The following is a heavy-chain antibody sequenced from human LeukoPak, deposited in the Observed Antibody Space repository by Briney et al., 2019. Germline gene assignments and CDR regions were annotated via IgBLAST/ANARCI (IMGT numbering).Heavy chain of an antibody. J-gene: IGHJ3*02. CDR2: IIPILGIA. D-gene: IGHD3-10*01. Sequence: SVKVSCKASGGTFSSYAISWVRQAPGQGLEWMGRIIPILGIANYAQKLQGRVTMTTDTSTSTAYMELRSLRSDDTAVYYCARDLHYYGSGSYYTEDIWGQGTMVTVSS. CDR3: ARDLHYYGSGSYYTEDI. CDR1: GGTFSSYA. V-gene: IGHV1-69*04.